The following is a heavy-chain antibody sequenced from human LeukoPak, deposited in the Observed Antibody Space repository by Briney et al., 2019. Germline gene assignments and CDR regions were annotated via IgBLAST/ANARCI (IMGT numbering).Heavy chain of an antibody. CDR1: GFTFSSYA. CDR2: ISGSGGST. V-gene: IGHV3-23*01. CDR3: ARDMPRDCSSTSCQLDY. D-gene: IGHD2-2*01. Sequence: GGSLRLSCAASGFTFSSYAMSWVRQAPGKGLEWVSAISGSGGSTYYADSVKGRFTISRDNAKNSLYLQMNSLRAEDTAVYYCARDMPRDCSSTSCQLDYWGQGTLVTVSS. J-gene: IGHJ4*02.